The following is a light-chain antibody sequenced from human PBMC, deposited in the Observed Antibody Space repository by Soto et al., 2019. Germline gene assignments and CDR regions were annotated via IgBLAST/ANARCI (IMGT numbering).Light chain of an antibody. Sequence: DIQMPQSPSSVSASVGDRVTITCRASQDIYTWLAWYQQQPGKAPKLLISGASSLQSGVPSRFSGSGSGTDFTLTISILQPEDFATYYCQQANTFPFSFGGGTKVEIK. J-gene: IGKJ4*01. CDR2: GAS. V-gene: IGKV1-12*01. CDR1: QDIYTW. CDR3: QQANTFPFS.